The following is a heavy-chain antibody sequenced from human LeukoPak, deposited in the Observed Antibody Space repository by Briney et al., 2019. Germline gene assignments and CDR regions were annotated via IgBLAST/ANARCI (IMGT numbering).Heavy chain of an antibody. CDR1: GFTVSSNY. D-gene: IGHD3-10*01. CDR2: IYSGGST. Sequence: GGSLRLSCAASGFTVSSNYMSWVRQAPGKGLEWVSVIYSGGSTYYADSVKGRFTISRDNSKNTLYLQMNSLRAEDTAVYYCARGLTSGKIYSPVYYYYYGMDVWGQGTTVTVSS. CDR3: ARGLTSGKIYSPVYYYYYGMDV. J-gene: IGHJ6*02. V-gene: IGHV3-53*01.